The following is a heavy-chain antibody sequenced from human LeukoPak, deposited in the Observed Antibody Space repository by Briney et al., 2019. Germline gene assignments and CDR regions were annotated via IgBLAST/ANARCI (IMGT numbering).Heavy chain of an antibody. V-gene: IGHV3-7*01. J-gene: IGHJ4*02. CDR2: INQDGGEK. CDR3: ARDIVVVPATFDY. CDR1: GFTFSSYW. D-gene: IGHD2-2*01. Sequence: GGSLRLSCAASGFTFSSYWMSWVRQVPGKGLEWVANINQDGGEKFYVDSVKGRFTISRDNAKNSLYLQMNSLRAEDTAMYYCARDIVVVPATFDYWGQGTLVSVSS.